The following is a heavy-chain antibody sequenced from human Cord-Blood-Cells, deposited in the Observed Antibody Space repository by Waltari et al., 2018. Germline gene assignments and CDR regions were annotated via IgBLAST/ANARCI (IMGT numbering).Heavy chain of an antibody. CDR3: ASKRAAGIDY. V-gene: IGHV4-39*01. D-gene: IGHD6-13*01. CDR1: GGSISSSSYY. J-gene: IGHJ4*02. Sequence: QLQLQESGPGLVKPSETLSLTCTVSGGSISSSSYYWGWIRQPPGKGLEWIGSIYYSGSTYSNPSLKSRVTISVATSKNQFSLKLSSVTAADTAVYYCASKRAAGIDYWGQGTLVTVSS. CDR2: IYYSGST.